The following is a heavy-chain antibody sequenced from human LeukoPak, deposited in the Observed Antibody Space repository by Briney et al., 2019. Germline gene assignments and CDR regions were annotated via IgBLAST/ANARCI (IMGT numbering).Heavy chain of an antibody. CDR3: ATDGPMFDAFNI. J-gene: IGHJ3*02. CDR1: GFTFSSYA. D-gene: IGHD3-10*02. V-gene: IGHV3-30*02. CDR2: IRYDGSNK. Sequence: PGGSLRLSCAASGFTFSSYAMHWVRQAPGKGLEWVAFIRYDGSNKYYADSVKGRFTISRDNSKNTLYLQMNSLRAEDTAVYYCATDGPMFDAFNIWGQGTMVTVSS.